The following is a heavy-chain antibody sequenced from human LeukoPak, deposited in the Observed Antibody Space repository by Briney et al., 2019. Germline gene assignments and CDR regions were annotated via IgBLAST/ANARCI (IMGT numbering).Heavy chain of an antibody. Sequence: PGGSLRLSCAASGFTFSSYSMNWVRQAPGKGLEWVSAISGSGGSTYYADSVKGRFTISRDNSKNTLSLQMNSLRAEDMAVYYCAKSGSGSHRFDYWGQGTLVTVSS. CDR3: AKSGSGSHRFDY. V-gene: IGHV3-23*01. D-gene: IGHD3-10*01. CDR2: ISGSGGST. J-gene: IGHJ4*02. CDR1: GFTFSSYS.